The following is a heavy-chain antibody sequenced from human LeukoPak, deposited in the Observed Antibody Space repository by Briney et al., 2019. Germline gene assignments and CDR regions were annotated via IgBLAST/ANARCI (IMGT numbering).Heavy chain of an antibody. V-gene: IGHV3-23*01. D-gene: IGHD2-2*01. CDR1: GFTFSSYA. CDR2: ISGSGGGT. Sequence: QPGGSLRLSCAASGFTFSSYAMNWVRQAPGKGQEWVSAISGSGGGTYYADSVKSRFTISRDNSKNTLYLQMNSLRAEDTAVYYCAKERDCSSIICLGKGDYWGQGTLVTVSS. J-gene: IGHJ4*02. CDR3: AKERDCSSIICLGKGDY.